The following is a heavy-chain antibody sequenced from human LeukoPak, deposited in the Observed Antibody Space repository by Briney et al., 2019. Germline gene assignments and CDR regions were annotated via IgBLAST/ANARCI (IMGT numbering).Heavy chain of an antibody. CDR3: ARDWVTMVRGVIISRIPDFDY. D-gene: IGHD3-10*01. J-gene: IGHJ4*02. CDR1: GYTFTSYG. CDR2: ISAYNGNT. V-gene: IGHV1-18*01. Sequence: ASVKVSCKASGYTFTSYGISWVRQAPGQGLEWMGWISAYNGNTNYAQKLQGRATMTTDTSTSTAYMELRSLRSDDTAVYYCARDWVTMVRGVIISRIPDFDYWGQGTLVTVSS.